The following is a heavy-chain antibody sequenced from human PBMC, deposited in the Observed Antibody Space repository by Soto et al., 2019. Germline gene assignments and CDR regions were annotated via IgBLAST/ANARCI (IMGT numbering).Heavy chain of an antibody. CDR1: GYTFTSYG. J-gene: IGHJ4*02. Sequence: ASVKVSCKASGYTFTSYGISWVRQAPGQGLEWMGWISAYNGNTNYAQKLQGRVTMTTDTSTSTAYMELRSLRSDDTAVYYCARGGCSGGSCPSPLDYWGQGTLVTVSS. D-gene: IGHD2-15*01. V-gene: IGHV1-18*01. CDR2: ISAYNGNT. CDR3: ARGGCSGGSCPSPLDY.